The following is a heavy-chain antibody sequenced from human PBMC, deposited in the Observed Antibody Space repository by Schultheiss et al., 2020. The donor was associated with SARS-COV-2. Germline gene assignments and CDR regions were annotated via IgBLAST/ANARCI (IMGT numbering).Heavy chain of an antibody. V-gene: IGHV4-38-2*01. Sequence: SETLSLTCAVSGYSISSGYYWAWIRQPPGKGLEWMGSIHHGGAVNYKPSLKGRLTLSMDTSKNQFSLKLSSVTAADTALYYCASLRGYSFGHWYFDLWGRGTLVTVSS. CDR3: ASLRGYSFGHWYFDL. CDR1: GYSISSGYY. D-gene: IGHD5-18*01. J-gene: IGHJ2*01. CDR2: IHHGGAV.